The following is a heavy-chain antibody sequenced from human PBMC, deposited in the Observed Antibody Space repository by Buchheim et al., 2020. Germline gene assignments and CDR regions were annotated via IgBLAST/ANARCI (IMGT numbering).Heavy chain of an antibody. CDR3: AREGLLSYYYGMDV. CDR1: GFTFSSYS. V-gene: IGHV3-21*01. Sequence: EVQLVESGGGLVKPGGSLRLSCAASGFTFSSYSMNWVRQAPGKGLEWVSSISSSSSYIYYADSVKGRFTISRDNVQNSLYLQMNSLRAEDTAVYYCAREGLLSYYYGMDVWGQGTT. D-gene: IGHD2/OR15-2a*01. J-gene: IGHJ6*02. CDR2: ISSSSSYI.